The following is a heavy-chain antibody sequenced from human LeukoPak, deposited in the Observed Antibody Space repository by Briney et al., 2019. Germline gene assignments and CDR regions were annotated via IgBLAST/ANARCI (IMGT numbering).Heavy chain of an antibody. CDR2: ISSSGSTI. J-gene: IGHJ6*02. D-gene: IGHD3-10*01. V-gene: IGHV3-11*01. CDR1: GFTFSDYY. CDR3: ARGGSWFGELIGRYYYYGMDV. Sequence: PGGSLRLSCAASGFTFSDYYMSWIRQAPGKGLEWVSYISSSGSTIYYADSVKGRFTISRDNAKNSLYLQMNSLRAEDTAVYYCARGGSWFGELIGRYYYYGMDVWGQGTTVTVSS.